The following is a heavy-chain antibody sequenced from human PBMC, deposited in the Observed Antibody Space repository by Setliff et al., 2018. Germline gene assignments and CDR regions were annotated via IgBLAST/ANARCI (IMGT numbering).Heavy chain of an antibody. D-gene: IGHD3-3*01. Sequence: GGSLRLSCAASGFTFDDYAMHWVRQAPGKGLEWVSLISWDGGSTYYADSVKGRFTISRDNSKNSLYLEMNSLRAEDTAVYYCARGLKFTYYNFWSGYQDAFDIWGQGTMVTVSS. CDR2: ISWDGGST. J-gene: IGHJ3*02. CDR1: GFTFDDYA. CDR3: ARGLKFTYYNFWSGYQDAFDI. V-gene: IGHV3-43D*03.